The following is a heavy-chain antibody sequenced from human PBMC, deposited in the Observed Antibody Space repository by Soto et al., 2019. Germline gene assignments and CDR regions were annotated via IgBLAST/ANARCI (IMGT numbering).Heavy chain of an antibody. CDR2: IKSKTDGGTT. J-gene: IGHJ6*02. V-gene: IGHV3-15*01. CDR3: TTIHHDILTGYYGLYGMDV. Sequence: GSLRLSCAASGFTFSNAWMSWVRQAPGKGLEWVGRIKSKTDGGTTDYAAPVKGRFTISRDDSKNTLYLQMNSLKTEDTAVYYCTTIHHDILTGYYGLYGMDVWGHGTTVTVSS. D-gene: IGHD3-9*01. CDR1: GFTFSNAW.